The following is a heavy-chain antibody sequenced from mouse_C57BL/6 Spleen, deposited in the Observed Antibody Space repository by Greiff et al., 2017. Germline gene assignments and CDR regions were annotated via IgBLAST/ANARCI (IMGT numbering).Heavy chain of an antibody. CDR2: ISYDGSN. D-gene: IGHD2-3*01. Sequence: ESGPGLVKPSQSLSLTCSVTGYSITSGYYWNWIRQFPGNKLEWMGYISYDGSNNYNPSLKNRISITRDTSKNQFFLKLNSVTTEDTATYYCAHPLYDGYYYFDYWGQGTTLTVSS. CDR1: GYSITSGYY. J-gene: IGHJ2*01. CDR3: AHPLYDGYYYFDY. V-gene: IGHV3-6*01.